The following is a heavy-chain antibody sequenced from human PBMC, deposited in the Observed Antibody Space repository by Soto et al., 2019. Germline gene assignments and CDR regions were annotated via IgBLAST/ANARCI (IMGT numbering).Heavy chain of an antibody. CDR2: ISAYNGNT. CDR1: GYTFTSYG. D-gene: IGHD3-16*01. J-gene: IGHJ4*02. V-gene: IGHV1-18*01. Sequence: QVQLVQSGAEVKKPGASVKVSCKASGYTFTSYGISWVRQAPGQGLEWMGWISAYNGNTHYAQKLQGSVTMTTDPSTSTAYMELRSLRSDDTAVYYCARDQTPITFGGVPTSYWGQGTLVTVSS. CDR3: ARDQTPITFGGVPTSY.